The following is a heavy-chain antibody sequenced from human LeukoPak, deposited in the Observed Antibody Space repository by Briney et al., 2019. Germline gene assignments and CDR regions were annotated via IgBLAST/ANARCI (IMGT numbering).Heavy chain of an antibody. CDR3: ARDWYHAIDY. V-gene: IGHV3-74*03. J-gene: IGHJ4*02. D-gene: IGHD2-2*01. CDR1: GFTFSSYV. CDR2: ITSDGSST. Sequence: GGSLRLSCAASGFTFSSYVMHWVRQVPGKGLVWVARITSDGSSTTYAEFVKGRFTISRDNAKNTLYLEMDSLRAEDTAVYYCARDWYHAIDYWGQGTLVTVSS.